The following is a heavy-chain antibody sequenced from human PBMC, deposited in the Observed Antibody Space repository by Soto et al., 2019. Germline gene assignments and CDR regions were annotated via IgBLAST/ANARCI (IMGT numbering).Heavy chain of an antibody. CDR2: ITGGGST. V-gene: IGHV3-23*01. Sequence: GGSLRLSCVGSGFTFNYAIMWVRQAPGKGQEWVSGITGGGSTEYVASVKGRFTISRDNSKNTVYLQMNSLRAEDTAMYYCAKDAVYNDGLWLVSDWGRGTLVTVSS. J-gene: IGHJ4*02. CDR1: GFTFNYA. CDR3: AKDAVYNDGLWLVSD. D-gene: IGHD2-21*01.